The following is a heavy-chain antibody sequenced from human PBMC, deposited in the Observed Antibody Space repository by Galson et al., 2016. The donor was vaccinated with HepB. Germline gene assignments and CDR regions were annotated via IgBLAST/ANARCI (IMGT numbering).Heavy chain of an antibody. CDR3: AGEGNWGQSWRAFDI. D-gene: IGHD7-27*01. J-gene: IGHJ3*02. Sequence: SLRLSCAASGFTVGDTYMGWVRQAPGTGLEWLALIYTGGATYYADSVKGRFAMSRDNAKNMVYFHMNSLRADDTAVYYCAGEGNWGQSWRAFDIWGQGTVVTVSS. CDR1: GFTVGDTY. CDR2: IYTGGAT. V-gene: IGHV3-53*01.